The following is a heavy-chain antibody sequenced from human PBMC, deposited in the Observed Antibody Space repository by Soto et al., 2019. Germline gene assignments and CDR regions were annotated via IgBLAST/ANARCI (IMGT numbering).Heavy chain of an antibody. D-gene: IGHD6-13*01. CDR3: VRGGLSGSSWYYFDF. CDR1: GGSFSGYF. J-gene: IGHJ4*02. V-gene: IGHV4-34*01. Sequence: QVQLHQWGAGLLKPSETLSLTCAVSGGSFSGYFWGWIRQPPGKGLEWIGEVNYCGSTNYTPSLKGRLTMAVDTYKNQVSLRLTSVTAADTAVYFCVRGGLSGSSWYYFDFWGQGSLVAVSS. CDR2: VNYCGST.